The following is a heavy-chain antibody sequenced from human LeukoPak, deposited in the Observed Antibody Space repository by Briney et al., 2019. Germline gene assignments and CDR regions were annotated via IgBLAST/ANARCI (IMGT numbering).Heavy chain of an antibody. D-gene: IGHD4-17*01. V-gene: IGHV3-48*03. CDR3: ARAGVPGDYGGVAFDI. CDR1: GFTFSSYE. Sequence: PGGSLRLSCAASGFTFSSYEMNWVRQAPGKGLEWVSYISSSGSTIYYADSVKGRFTISRDNAKNSLYLQMNSLRAEDTAVYYCARAGVPGDYGGVAFDIWGQGTTVTVSS. CDR2: ISSSGSTI. J-gene: IGHJ3*02.